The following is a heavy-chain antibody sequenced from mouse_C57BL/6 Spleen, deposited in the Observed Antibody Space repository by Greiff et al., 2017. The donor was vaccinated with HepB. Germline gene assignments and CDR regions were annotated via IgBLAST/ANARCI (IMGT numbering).Heavy chain of an antibody. V-gene: IGHV5-17*01. Sequence: EVQGVESGGGLVKPGGSLKLSCAASGFTFSDYGMHWVRQAPEKGLEWVAYISSGSSTIYYADTVKGRFTISRDNAKNTLFLQMTSLRSEDTAMYYCAREGLIYYYGSSLYYFDYWGQGTTLTVSS. J-gene: IGHJ2*01. CDR2: ISSGSSTI. CDR3: AREGLIYYYGSSLYYFDY. CDR1: GFTFSDYG. D-gene: IGHD1-1*01.